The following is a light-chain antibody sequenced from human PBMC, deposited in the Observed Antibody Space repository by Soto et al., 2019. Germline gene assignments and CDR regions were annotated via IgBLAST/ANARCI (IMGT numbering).Light chain of an antibody. CDR3: SSYTCSSTLYV. J-gene: IGLJ1*01. V-gene: IGLV2-14*01. CDR1: SSDVGDYNY. Sequence: QSALTQPASVSGSPGQAITISCTGTSSDVGDYNYVSWYQQHPGKAPKLMIYDVSNRPSGVSNRFSGSKSGNTDSLTISGLQAEDEADYYCSSYTCSSTLYVFGTGTKLTLL. CDR2: DVS.